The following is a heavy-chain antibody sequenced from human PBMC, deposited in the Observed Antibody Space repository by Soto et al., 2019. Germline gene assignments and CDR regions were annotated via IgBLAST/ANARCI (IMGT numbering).Heavy chain of an antibody. V-gene: IGHV1-2*04. CDR1: AYTFTGYF. D-gene: IGHD1-1*01. J-gene: IGHJ6*02. CDR2: INPNSGAT. Sequence: QVQLVQSGAEVKKPGASVRVSCKASAYTFTGYFXXXXXLXXGQGXEWMGWINPNSGATNYAQKFQGWVTMTRDTSISTAYMDLRRLRSDDTAVYYCARDTTLAXXVRXAXRPNYNFHGLDVWGQGTTVTVSS. CDR3: ARDTTLAXXVRXAXRPNYNFHGLDV.